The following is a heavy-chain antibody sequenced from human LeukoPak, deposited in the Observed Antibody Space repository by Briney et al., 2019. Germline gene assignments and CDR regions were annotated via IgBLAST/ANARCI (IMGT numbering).Heavy chain of an antibody. CDR1: GYTLTELS. J-gene: IGHJ5*02. D-gene: IGHD3-10*01. CDR2: FDPEDGET. V-gene: IGHV1-24*01. CDR3: ATVVSLVRFGELSWFDP. Sequence: GASVKVSCKVSGYTLTELSMHWVRQAPGKGLEWMGGFDPEDGETIYAQKFQGRVTMTEDTSTDTAYMELSSLRSEDTAVYYCATVVSLVRFGELSWFDPWGQGALVTVSS.